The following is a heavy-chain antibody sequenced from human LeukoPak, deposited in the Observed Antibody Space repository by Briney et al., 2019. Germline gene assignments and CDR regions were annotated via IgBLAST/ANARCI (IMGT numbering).Heavy chain of an antibody. CDR3: ASNMYSENYYLYPF. CDR2: IKSKTDGGTT. Sequence: GGSLRLSCAASGFTFSNAWMSWVRQAPGKGLEWVGRIKSKTDGGTTDYAAPVKGRFTISRDDSKNTLYLQMNSLKTEDTAVYYCASNMYSENYYLYPFWGQGTLVTVSS. CDR1: GFTFSNAW. D-gene: IGHD1-26*01. V-gene: IGHV3-15*01. J-gene: IGHJ4*02.